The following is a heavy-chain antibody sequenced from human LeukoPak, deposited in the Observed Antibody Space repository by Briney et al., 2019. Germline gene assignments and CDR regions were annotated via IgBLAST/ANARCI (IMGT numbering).Heavy chain of an antibody. Sequence: SETLSLTRTVSGGSISSYYWSWIRQPAGKGLEWIGSIYYSGNTYYNPSLKSRVTISVDTSKNQLSLKLTSVTAADTAVYYCARPITFGEVRLPWIFWGPGTLVTVSS. CDR3: ARPITFGEVRLPWIF. V-gene: IGHV4-59*05. CDR1: GGSISSYY. J-gene: IGHJ4*02. D-gene: IGHD3-16*01. CDR2: IYYSGNT.